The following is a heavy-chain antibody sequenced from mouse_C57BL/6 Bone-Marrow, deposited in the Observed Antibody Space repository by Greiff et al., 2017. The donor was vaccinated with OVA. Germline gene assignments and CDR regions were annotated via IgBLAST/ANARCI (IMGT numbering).Heavy chain of an antibody. CDR3: AREAVVHYYAMDY. D-gene: IGHD1-1*01. CDR1: GFTFSSYA. Sequence: EVHLVESGGGLVKPGGSLKLSCAASGFTFSSYAMSWVRQTPEKRLECVATISDGGSYTYYPDNVKGRFTISRDNAKNNLYLQMSHLKSEDTAMYYCAREAVVHYYAMDYWGQGTSVTVSS. V-gene: IGHV5-4*01. CDR2: ISDGGSYT. J-gene: IGHJ4*01.